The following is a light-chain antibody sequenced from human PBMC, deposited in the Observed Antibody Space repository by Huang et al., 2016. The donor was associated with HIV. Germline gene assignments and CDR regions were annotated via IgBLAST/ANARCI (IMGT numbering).Light chain of an antibody. CDR1: QILLHSDRKTY. CDR3: KQKIQLRCT. Sequence: VMTQTPLSLSVTPGQPASISCKSSQILLHSDRKTYLFWYLHKPGQPPQLLMSDVSNRVCGGTNRFSGGGSGTEVKLKISRVEAEDVGVYYCKQKIQLRCTFGGGTKVEIK. CDR2: DVS. J-gene: IGKJ4*01. V-gene: IGKV2D-29*01.